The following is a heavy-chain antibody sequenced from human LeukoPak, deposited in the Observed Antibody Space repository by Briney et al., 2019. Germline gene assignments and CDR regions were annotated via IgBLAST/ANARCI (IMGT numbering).Heavy chain of an antibody. D-gene: IGHD2-2*02. CDR1: GFTFSSYS. CDR2: IKQDGSEK. Sequence: GGSLRLSCAASGFTFSSYSMDWVRQAPGKGLEWVANIKQDGSEKYYVDSVKGRFTISRDNAKNSLYLQMNSLRAEDTAVYYCAREYPDAFDIWGQGTMVTVSS. V-gene: IGHV3-7*03. CDR3: AREYPDAFDI. J-gene: IGHJ3*02.